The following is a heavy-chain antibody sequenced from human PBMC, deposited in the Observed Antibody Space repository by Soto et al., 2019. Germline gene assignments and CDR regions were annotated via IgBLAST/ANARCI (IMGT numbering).Heavy chain of an antibody. Sequence: QVQLQESGPGLVKPSGTLSLTCAVSGGSISSSNWWSWFLRPPARGLEWIVEIYNSGGTNYNPSLKSRAIISVDKYKNQFSLKLSSVTAADTAVYYGARAACDYGRFDYWGQGTLVTVSS. V-gene: IGHV4-4*02. CDR2: IYNSGGT. J-gene: IGHJ4*02. CDR3: ARAACDYGRFDY. CDR1: GGSISSSNW. D-gene: IGHD4-17*01.